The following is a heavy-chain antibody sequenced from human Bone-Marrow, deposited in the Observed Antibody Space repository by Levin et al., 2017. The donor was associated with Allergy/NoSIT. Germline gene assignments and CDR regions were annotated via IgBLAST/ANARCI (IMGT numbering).Heavy chain of an antibody. J-gene: IGHJ6*02. Sequence: GESLKISCAASGFTFSSYGMHWVRQAPGKGLEWVAVISYDGSNKYYADSVKGRFTISRDNSKNTLYLQMNSLRAEDTAVYYCAKDGYDYYGSGSYFTPTYYYYGMDVWGQGTTVTVSS. V-gene: IGHV3-30*18. D-gene: IGHD3-10*01. CDR3: AKDGYDYYGSGSYFTPTYYYYGMDV. CDR2: ISYDGSNK. CDR1: GFTFSSYG.